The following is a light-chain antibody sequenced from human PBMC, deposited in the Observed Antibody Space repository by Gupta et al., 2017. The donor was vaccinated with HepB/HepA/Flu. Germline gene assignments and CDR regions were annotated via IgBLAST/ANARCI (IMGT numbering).Light chain of an antibody. J-gene: IGKJ1*01. CDR1: QSVNNN. CDR2: GAS. Sequence: MTPSPATLSVSPGARATLSCRASQSVNNNLAWYQQKPGQAPRLLIYGASTRATGIPARLSGRGSGTEFTLTISSLESEDFAVYYGQQYKNWPRTFGQGTKVEIK. V-gene: IGKV3-15*01. CDR3: QQYKNWPRT.